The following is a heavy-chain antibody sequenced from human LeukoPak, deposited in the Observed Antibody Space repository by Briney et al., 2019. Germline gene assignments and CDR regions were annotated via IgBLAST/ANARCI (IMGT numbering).Heavy chain of an antibody. CDR2: IRYDGSNK. CDR3: AKDNQEGIAAAGTFYDY. J-gene: IGHJ4*02. D-gene: IGHD6-13*01. Sequence: PGGSLRLSCAPSGFTFSSYGMHWVGQAPGKGLEWVAFIRYDGSNKYYADSVKARFTISRDNSKNSLYLQMNSLRAEDTALYYCAKDNQEGIAAAGTFYDYWGQGTLVTVSS. CDR1: GFTFSSYG. V-gene: IGHV3-30*02.